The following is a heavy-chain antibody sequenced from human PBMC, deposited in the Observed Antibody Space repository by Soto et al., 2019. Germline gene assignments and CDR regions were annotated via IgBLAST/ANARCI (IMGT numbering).Heavy chain of an antibody. CDR2: INHSGST. D-gene: IGHD6-19*01. CDR1: GGSFSGYY. CDR3: ARVAVAGTRVDY. V-gene: IGHV4-34*01. Sequence: SETLSLTCAVYGGSFSGYYWSWIRQPPGKGLEWIGEINHSGSTNYNPSLKSRVTISVDTSKNQFSLKLSTVTAADTAVYYCARVAVAGTRVDYWGQGTLVTVSS. J-gene: IGHJ4*02.